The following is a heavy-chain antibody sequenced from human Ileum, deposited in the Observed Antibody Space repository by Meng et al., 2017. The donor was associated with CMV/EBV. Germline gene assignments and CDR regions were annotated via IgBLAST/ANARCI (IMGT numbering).Heavy chain of an antibody. Sequence: GGSLRLSCVASEFTFSNYWMSWVRQAPGKGLEWVANIKRDGTEQLYVDSVKGRFTISRDNAKNSLYLQMDSLRAEDTAVYYCARAQLRFLQWDYWGQGAQVTVSS. CDR2: IKRDGTEQ. V-gene: IGHV3-7*01. J-gene: IGHJ4*02. CDR3: ARAQLRFLQWDY. CDR1: EFTFSNYW. D-gene: IGHD3-3*01.